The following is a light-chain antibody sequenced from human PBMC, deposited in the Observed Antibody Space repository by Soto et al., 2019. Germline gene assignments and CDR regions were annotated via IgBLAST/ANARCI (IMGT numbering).Light chain of an antibody. Sequence: EIVMAQSPATLSVSPGERATLSCRASQSIRSNLAWYQQKPGQAPRLLIYGASTRATGVPARFSGSGSGTEFTLTISSLQSEDFAVHYCQQYNNWITFGQGTRLEIK. CDR3: QQYNNWIT. CDR2: GAS. V-gene: IGKV3-15*01. CDR1: QSIRSN. J-gene: IGKJ5*01.